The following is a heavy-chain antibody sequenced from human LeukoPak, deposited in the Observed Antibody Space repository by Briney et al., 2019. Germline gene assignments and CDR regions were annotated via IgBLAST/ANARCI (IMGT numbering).Heavy chain of an antibody. J-gene: IGHJ6*03. CDR1: GFTVDDYG. CDR3: ERVRGSYYTVSYYYYMDV. CDR2: INWNGGST. Sequence: PGGSLRLSCAASGFTVDDYGMTWVRQAPGKGLEWVSCINWNGGSTGYVDSVQGRFTCSRDSAKNSLYRQMNTLSAEDTALYSCERVRGSYYTVSYYYYMDVWGKGTTVTVSS. V-gene: IGHV3-20*04. D-gene: IGHD1-26*01.